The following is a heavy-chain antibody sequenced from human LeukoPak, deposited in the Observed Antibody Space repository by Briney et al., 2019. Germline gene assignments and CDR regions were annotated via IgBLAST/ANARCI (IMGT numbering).Heavy chain of an antibody. CDR2: IYGSGGTT. D-gene: IGHD2-2*01. CDR1: GFTFTRNA. V-gene: IGHV3-23*01. Sequence: GGSLRLSCAASGFTFTRNAMAWVRQAPGKGLEWVSAIYGSGGTTSYADSVKGRVTISRVQSTNTVYLQMNSLRADGTAVYYCAKAHCSSTSCSRADNWGQGTLVTVSS. CDR3: AKAHCSSTSCSRADN. J-gene: IGHJ4*02.